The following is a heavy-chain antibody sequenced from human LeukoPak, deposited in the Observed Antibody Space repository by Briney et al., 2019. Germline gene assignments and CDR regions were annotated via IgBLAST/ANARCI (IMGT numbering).Heavy chain of an antibody. V-gene: IGHV4-31*03. CDR3: ARVSMRGYAVDY. CDR1: GGSISSGGYY. D-gene: IGHD5-12*01. CDR2: IYYSGST. J-gene: IGHJ4*02. Sequence: SETLSITCTVSGGSISSGGYYWSWIRQHPGKGLEWIGYIYYSGSTYYNPSLKSRVTISVDTSKNQFSLKLSSVTAADTAVYYCARVSMRGYAVDYWGQGTLVTVSS.